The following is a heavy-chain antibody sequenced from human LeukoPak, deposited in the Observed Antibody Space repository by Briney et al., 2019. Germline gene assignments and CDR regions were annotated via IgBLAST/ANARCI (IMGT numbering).Heavy chain of an antibody. Sequence: GGSLRLSCTASGFTFGDYAMSWFRQAPGKGLEWVGFIRSKAYGGATEYAASVKGRFTISRDDSKSIAYLQMNSLKTEDTAVHYCSAGEGTYYYDSSGYYPYFDYWGQGTLVTVSS. CDR3: SAGEGTYYYDSSGYYPYFDY. CDR2: IRSKAYGGAT. V-gene: IGHV3-49*03. CDR1: GFTFGDYA. J-gene: IGHJ4*02. D-gene: IGHD3-22*01.